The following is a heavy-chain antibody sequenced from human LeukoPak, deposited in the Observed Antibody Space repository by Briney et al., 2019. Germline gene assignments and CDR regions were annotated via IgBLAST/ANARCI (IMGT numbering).Heavy chain of an antibody. CDR1: GGSFSSHS. V-gene: IGHV4-59*11. D-gene: IGHD3-10*01. CDR2: IDYSGST. Sequence: SETLSLTCTVSGGSFSSHSWSWLRQPPGKGLEWIGYIDYSGSTNYYPSLKSRVTISVDTSKNQFSLKLSSVTAADTAVYYCARDTMVRGVDWYYYYMDVWGKGTPVTVSS. CDR3: ARDTMVRGVDWYYYYMDV. J-gene: IGHJ6*03.